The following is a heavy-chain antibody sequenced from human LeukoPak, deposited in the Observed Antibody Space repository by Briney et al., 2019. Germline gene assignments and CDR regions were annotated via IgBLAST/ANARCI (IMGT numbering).Heavy chain of an antibody. CDR2: ISGSGGST. V-gene: IGHV3-23*01. CDR3: AKDLGLRYFDWSPGWLDP. Sequence: GGSLRLSCAASGFTFSSYAMSWVRQAPGKGLEWVSAISGSGGSTYYADSVKGRFTISRDNSKNTLYLQMNSLRAEDTAVYYCAKDLGLRYFDWSPGWLDPWGQGTLVTVSS. J-gene: IGHJ5*02. D-gene: IGHD3-9*01. CDR1: GFTFSSYA.